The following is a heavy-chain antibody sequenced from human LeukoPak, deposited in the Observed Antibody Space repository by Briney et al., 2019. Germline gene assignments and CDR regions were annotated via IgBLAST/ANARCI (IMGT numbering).Heavy chain of an antibody. CDR1: GFTFSTYA. D-gene: IGHD3-10*01. V-gene: IGHV3-23*01. CDR3: AKDRKIRGVIPYYFDY. J-gene: IGHJ4*02. Sequence: GGSLRLSCAASGFTFSTYAVNWVRQAPGKGLEWVSTISGSGDSTYYADSVKGRFTISRDNSKNTLYLQMNSLRAEDTAVYYCAKDRKIRGVIPYYFDYWGQGTLVTVSS. CDR2: ISGSGDST.